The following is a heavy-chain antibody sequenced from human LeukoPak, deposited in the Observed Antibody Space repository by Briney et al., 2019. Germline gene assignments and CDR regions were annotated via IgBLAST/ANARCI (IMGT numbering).Heavy chain of an antibody. CDR1: GFTFSSYA. Sequence: GGSLRLSCVASGFTFSSYAMSWVRQAPGKGLEWVSAISGSGGSTYYADSVKGRFTISRDNSKNTLYLQMNSLRAEDTAVYYCAKGVGLYYYYGMDVWGQGTTVTVSS. CDR3: AKGVGLYYYYGMDV. V-gene: IGHV3-23*01. J-gene: IGHJ6*02. CDR2: ISGSGGST.